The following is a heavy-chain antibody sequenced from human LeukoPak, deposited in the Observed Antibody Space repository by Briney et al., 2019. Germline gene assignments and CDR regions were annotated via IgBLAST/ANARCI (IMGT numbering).Heavy chain of an antibody. CDR2: TYHSGST. J-gene: IGHJ4*02. CDR1: GYSISSGYY. D-gene: IGHD4-11*01. Sequence: SETLSLTCTVSGYSISSGYYWGWIRQPPGKGLEWIGSTYHSGSTYYNPSLKSRVTISLDTSKNQFSLKLRSVTAADTAVYYCARLTTLSGYFDYWGQGTLVTVSS. CDR3: ARLTTLSGYFDY. V-gene: IGHV4-38-2*02.